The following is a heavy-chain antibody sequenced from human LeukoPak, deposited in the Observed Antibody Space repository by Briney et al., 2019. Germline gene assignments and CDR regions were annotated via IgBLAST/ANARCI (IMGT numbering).Heavy chain of an antibody. CDR2: IYYRGST. V-gene: IGHV4-59*01. D-gene: IGHD2-21*01. CDR1: GGSISSYY. CDR3: ARAQVPSGEYFDY. Sequence: PSETLSLTCTVSGGSISSYYWSWIRQPPGKGLEWIGYIYYRGSTNYNPSLKSRVTISVDTSKNQFSLKLSSVTAADTAVYYCARAQVPSGEYFDYWGQGTLVTVSS. J-gene: IGHJ4*02.